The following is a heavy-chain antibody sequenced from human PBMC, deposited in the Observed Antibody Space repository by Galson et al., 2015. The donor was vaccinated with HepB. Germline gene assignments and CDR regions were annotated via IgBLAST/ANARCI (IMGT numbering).Heavy chain of an antibody. V-gene: IGHV3-21*04. D-gene: IGHD6-6*01. CDR3: ARDVAGEKAARPEGYWFDP. CDR1: GLIFSSYS. Sequence: SLRLSCAASGLIFSSYSMNWVRQAPGKGLEWVSIISGTSTRGVTYYSDSVKGRFTISRDNAKNSLYLQMNSLRAEDTALYHCARDVAGEKAARPEGYWFDPWGQGILVTVSS. CDR2: ISGTSTRGVT. J-gene: IGHJ5*02.